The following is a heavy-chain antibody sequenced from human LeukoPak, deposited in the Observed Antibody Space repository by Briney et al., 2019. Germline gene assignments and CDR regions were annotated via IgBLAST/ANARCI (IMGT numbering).Heavy chain of an antibody. CDR1: GFTFDDYA. Sequence: PGGSLRLSCAASGFTFDDYAMHWVRQAPGKGLEWVSGIGWNGAYIVYVDSVMGRFTISRDNAKNSLYLQMNSLRAEDTALYYCAKVVAVAGSKGVRAFDIWGPGTMVTVSS. CDR2: IGWNGAYI. V-gene: IGHV3-9*01. J-gene: IGHJ3*02. D-gene: IGHD6-19*01. CDR3: AKVVAVAGSKGVRAFDI.